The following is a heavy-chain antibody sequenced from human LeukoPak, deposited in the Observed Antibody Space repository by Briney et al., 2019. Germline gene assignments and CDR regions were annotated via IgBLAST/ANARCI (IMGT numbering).Heavy chain of an antibody. J-gene: IGHJ4*02. V-gene: IGHV5-51*01. Sequence: GESLKISCKGSGYSFTSYWIGWVRQMPGQGLEWMGIIYPGDSDTRYSPSFQGRVTISSDESISTSYLQWSSMTCSDTALSYCRRHRNDSSGYCYLRYWGQGTLVTVSS. CDR2: IYPGDSDT. D-gene: IGHD3-22*01. CDR3: RRHRNDSSGYCYLRY. CDR1: GYSFTSYW.